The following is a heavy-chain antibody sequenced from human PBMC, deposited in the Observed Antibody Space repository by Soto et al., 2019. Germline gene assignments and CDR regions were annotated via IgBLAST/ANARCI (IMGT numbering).Heavy chain of an antibody. D-gene: IGHD1-1*01. CDR1: GYDFTTYG. Sequence: QVHLVQSGAEVKKPGASVKVSCKGSGYDFTTYGITWVRQAPGQGLEWMAWISAHNGNTDYAQKSQGRVNVTRDTDTSTAYMELRSLRSDVTDVYYWARGRYGDYWGQGALVTVSS. J-gene: IGHJ4*02. CDR3: ARGRYGDY. CDR2: ISAHNGNT. V-gene: IGHV1-18*01.